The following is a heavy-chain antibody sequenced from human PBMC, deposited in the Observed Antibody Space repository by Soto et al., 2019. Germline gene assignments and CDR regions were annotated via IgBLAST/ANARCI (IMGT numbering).Heavy chain of an antibody. D-gene: IGHD3-16*02. J-gene: IGHJ4*02. CDR2: FDAEDGAA. CDR3: ATDLFPDYADAWVTFRPADY. Sequence: QVELVQSGAEVKKPGASVKVSCKVSGYTLTELSMHWVRQAPGKGLEWMGVFDAEDGAASYAQNFHGRVTMTVDTSTDTAYMEVTSLRSEDTAVYYCATDLFPDYADAWVTFRPADYWGQGTQVTVSS. V-gene: IGHV1-24*01. CDR1: GYTLTELS.